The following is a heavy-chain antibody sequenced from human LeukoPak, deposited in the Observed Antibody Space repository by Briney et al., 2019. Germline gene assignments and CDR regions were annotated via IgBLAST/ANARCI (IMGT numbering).Heavy chain of an antibody. Sequence: SETLSLTCTVSGGSISSYYWSWIRQPPGKGLEWIGSIYYSGSTYYNPSLKSRVTISVDTSKNQFSLKLSSVTAADTAVYYCARRGTRGKVQLRWFQLAFDYWGQGTLVTVSS. V-gene: IGHV4-59*04. CDR3: ARRGTRGKVQLRWFQLAFDY. D-gene: IGHD4-23*01. J-gene: IGHJ4*02. CDR1: GGSISSYY. CDR2: IYYSGST.